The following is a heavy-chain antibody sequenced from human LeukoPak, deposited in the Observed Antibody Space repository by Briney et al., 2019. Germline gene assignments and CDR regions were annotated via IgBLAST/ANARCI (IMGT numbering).Heavy chain of an antibody. CDR1: GFTFSSYS. Sequence: GGSLRLSCAASGFTFSSYSMNWVRQAPGKGLEWVGFIRSKAYGGTTDYAASVKGRFTISRDDSKSIAYLQMNSLKTEDTAVYYCTRDVAAAADFDYWGQGTLVTVSS. D-gene: IGHD6-13*01. V-gene: IGHV3-49*04. CDR2: IRSKAYGGTT. CDR3: TRDVAAAADFDY. J-gene: IGHJ4*02.